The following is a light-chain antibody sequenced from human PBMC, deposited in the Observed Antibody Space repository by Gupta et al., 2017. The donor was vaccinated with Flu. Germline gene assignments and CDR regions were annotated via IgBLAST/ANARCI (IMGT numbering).Light chain of an antibody. CDR1: SSDVGGSDY. Sequence: QSALTQPASVAGSPGQSITISCPGTSSDVGGSDYVSWYQQNPDKAPKLIIYDVTNRPSGVSSRFSGSKSGNTASLTISGLQAEDETDYYCSSYTSSSTFYVFGTGTKVTVL. CDR2: DVT. J-gene: IGLJ1*01. V-gene: IGLV2-14*01. CDR3: SSYTSSSTFYV.